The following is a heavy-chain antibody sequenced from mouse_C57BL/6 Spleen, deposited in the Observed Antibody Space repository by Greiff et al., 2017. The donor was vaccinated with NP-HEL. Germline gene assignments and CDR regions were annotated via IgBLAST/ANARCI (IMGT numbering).Heavy chain of an antibody. D-gene: IGHD4-1*01. J-gene: IGHJ1*03. CDR2: INPNNGGT. Sequence: VQLQQSGPELVKPGASVKMSCKASGYTFTDYNMHWVKQSHGKSLEWIGYINPNNGGTSYNQKFKGKATLTVNKSSSTAYMELRSLTSEDSAVYYCARVNWDDWYFDVWGTGTTVTVSS. V-gene: IGHV1-22*01. CDR1: GYTFTDYN. CDR3: ARVNWDDWYFDV.